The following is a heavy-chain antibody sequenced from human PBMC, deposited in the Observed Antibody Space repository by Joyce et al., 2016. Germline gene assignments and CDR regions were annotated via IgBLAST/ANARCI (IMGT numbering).Heavy chain of an antibody. Sequence: QVQLQQWGAGLLEPSETLSLTCAVYGGSLSGYYWTWIRQPPGKGLEWMGQINHSGSTNNNPSLKSRLTISVDTSKNQFSLKLSSVTAADTAVYYCARGSYYGSGIADAFDIWGQGTMVAVSS. D-gene: IGHD3-10*01. J-gene: IGHJ3*02. V-gene: IGHV4-34*01. CDR1: GGSLSGYY. CDR2: INHSGST. CDR3: ARGSYYGSGIADAFDI.